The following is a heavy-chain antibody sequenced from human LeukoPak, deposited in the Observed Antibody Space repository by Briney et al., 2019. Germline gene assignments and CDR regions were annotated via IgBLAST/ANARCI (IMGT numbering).Heavy chain of an antibody. CDR3: ATQPRIAAAGSNWFDP. CDR2: INPSDGAT. D-gene: IGHD6-13*01. CDR1: GYTFTMYY. Sequence: GASVKVSCKASGYTFTMYYIYWVRQAPGQGLEWMGMINPSDGATTYAQRFQGRVTMTRDMSTTTVYMDLRSLRSEDTAVYYCATQPRIAAAGSNWFDPWGQGTLVTVSS. J-gene: IGHJ5*02. V-gene: IGHV1-46*01.